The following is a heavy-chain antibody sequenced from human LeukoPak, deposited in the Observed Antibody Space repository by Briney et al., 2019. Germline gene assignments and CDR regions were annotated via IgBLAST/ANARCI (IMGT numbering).Heavy chain of an antibody. D-gene: IGHD3-10*01. CDR1: GGSINSY. Sequence: SETLSLTCTVSGGSINSYWSWIRPPAGNGLEWIGRISGSGITTYNPSLKSRLSISIDTSKNQFSLKLMSVTAADTAVYYCARDSGTTGEVKFDHWGQGTLVTVSS. CDR2: ISGSGIT. J-gene: IGHJ5*02. CDR3: ARDSGTTGEVKFDH. V-gene: IGHV4-4*07.